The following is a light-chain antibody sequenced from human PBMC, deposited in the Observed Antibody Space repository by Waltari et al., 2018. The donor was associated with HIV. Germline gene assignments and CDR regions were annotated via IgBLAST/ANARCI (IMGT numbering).Light chain of an antibody. V-gene: IGLV2-14*03. CDR1: SSDVGGYTY. Sequence: QSALTQPASVSGSPGQSITISCTGTSSDVGGYTYVSWYQQHPGKAPKLMIYDVSNRPSGVSNRFSGSKSGNTASLTISGLQAEDEADYYCSSYTSSSTRAVFGGGTKLTVL. CDR3: SSYTSSSTRAV. J-gene: IGLJ2*01. CDR2: DVS.